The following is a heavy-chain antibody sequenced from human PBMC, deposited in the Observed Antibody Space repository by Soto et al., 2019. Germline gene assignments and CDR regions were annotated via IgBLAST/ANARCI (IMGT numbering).Heavy chain of an antibody. J-gene: IGHJ3*02. Sequence: PSETLSLTCTVSGGSISSYYWSWIRQPPGKGLEWIGYIYYSGSTNYNPSLKSRVTISVDTSKNQFSLKLSSVTAADTAVYYFALFWCFGSEPAQQVAYYIWG. D-gene: IGHD2-21*01. CDR2: IYYSGST. CDR1: GGSISSYY. CDR3: ALFWCFGSEPAQQVAYYI. V-gene: IGHV4-59*01.